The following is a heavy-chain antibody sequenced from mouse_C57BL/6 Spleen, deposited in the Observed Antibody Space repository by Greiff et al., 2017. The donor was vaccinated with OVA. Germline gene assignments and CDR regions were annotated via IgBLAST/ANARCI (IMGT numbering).Heavy chain of an antibody. Sequence: EVQLQQSGPELVKPGASVKISCKASGYTFTDSYMHWVKQSHGQSLEWIGDLNPNNGSTSYNQKFKGKATLTVDKSSSTAYMELLSLTSEDSAVYYCGRRVVSADYAMGYWGQGTSVTVSS. J-gene: IGHJ4*01. D-gene: IGHD6-2*01. V-gene: IGHV1-26*01. CDR1: GYTFTDSY. CDR2: LNPNNGST. CDR3: GRRVVSADYAMGY.